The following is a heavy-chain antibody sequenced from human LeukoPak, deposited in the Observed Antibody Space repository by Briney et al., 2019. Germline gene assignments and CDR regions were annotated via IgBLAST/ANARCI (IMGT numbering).Heavy chain of an antibody. Sequence: GGSLRLSCAASGFTFNTYTMNWVRQAPGKGLEWVSSISSGTSYIYYADSVKGRFTISRDNSKNTLYLQMNSLRAEDTAVYYCAKVPIAANDAFDIWGQGTMVAVSS. V-gene: IGHV3-21*04. D-gene: IGHD6-6*01. J-gene: IGHJ3*02. CDR2: ISSGTSYI. CDR3: AKVPIAANDAFDI. CDR1: GFTFNTYT.